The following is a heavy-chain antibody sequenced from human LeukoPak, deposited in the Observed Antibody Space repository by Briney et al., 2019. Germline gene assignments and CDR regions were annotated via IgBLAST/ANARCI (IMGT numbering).Heavy chain of an antibody. CDR1: GGTFSSYA. J-gene: IGHJ6*03. V-gene: IGHV1-69*13. D-gene: IGHD3-22*01. CDR2: IIPIFGTA. Sequence: SVKVSCKASGGTFSSYAISWVRQAPGQGLEWMGGIIPIFGTANYAQKFQGRVTITADESTSTAYMELSSLRSEDTAVYYCASGYWYYYDSSGQSTDYYYYMDVWGKGTTVTVSS. CDR3: ASGYWYYYDSSGQSTDYYYYMDV.